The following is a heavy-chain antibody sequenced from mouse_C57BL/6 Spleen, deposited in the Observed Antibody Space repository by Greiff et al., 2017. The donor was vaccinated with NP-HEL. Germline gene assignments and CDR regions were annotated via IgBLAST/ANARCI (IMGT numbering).Heavy chain of an antibody. CDR1: GYTFTSYW. J-gene: IGHJ3*01. CDR3: ARSSYYYGSSYEWFAY. CDR2: IHPNSGST. D-gene: IGHD1-1*01. Sequence: VQLQQPGAELVKPGASVKLSCKASGYTFTSYWMHWVKQRPGQGLEWIGMIHPNSGSTNYNEKFKSKATLTVDKSSSTAYMQLSSLTSEDSAVYYCARSSYYYGSSYEWFAYWGQGTLVTVSA. V-gene: IGHV1-64*01.